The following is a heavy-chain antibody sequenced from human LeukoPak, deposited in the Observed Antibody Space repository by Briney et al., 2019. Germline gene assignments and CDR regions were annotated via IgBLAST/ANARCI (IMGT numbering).Heavy chain of an antibody. CDR2: IKSKTDGGTT. J-gene: IGHJ4*02. CDR1: GFTFSSYT. CDR3: STEGVQVVIPAIDY. D-gene: IGHD2-2*01. Sequence: GGSLRLSCAASGFTFSSYTMNWVRQAPGKGLEWVGRIKSKTDGGTTDYAAAVKGRFTISRDDSKNTLYLQMNSLKAEDTGVYYCSTEGVQVVIPAIDYWGQGTLVTVSS. V-gene: IGHV3-15*01.